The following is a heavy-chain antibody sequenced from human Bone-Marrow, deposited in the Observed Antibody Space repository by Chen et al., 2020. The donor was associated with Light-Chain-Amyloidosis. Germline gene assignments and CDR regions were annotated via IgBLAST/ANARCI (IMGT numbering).Heavy chain of an antibody. CDR3: MIGGLCSGVAFFLRYHGMVI. V-gene: IGHV1-24*01. D-gene: IGHD3-10*02. J-gene: IGHJ6*02. CDR1: GYALSELF. Sequence: QIQLVQSGAEVKKPGASVRVYCRVYGYALSELFIYWVRQAPGKGLEWMGGFDPAVGKMLYRDNYHGRFRRSGVTASAYSAYMWLNSRISLDSVVEYCMIGGLCSGVAFFLRYHGMVIWCQGTTVTVSS. CDR2: FDPAVGKM.